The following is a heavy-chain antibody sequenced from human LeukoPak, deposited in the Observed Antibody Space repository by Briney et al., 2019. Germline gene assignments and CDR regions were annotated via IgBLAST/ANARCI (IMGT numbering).Heavy chain of an antibody. J-gene: IGHJ4*02. CDR3: ATLSYYYGSGSYPHYLDY. CDR2: INWNGETT. V-gene: IGHV3-20*04. D-gene: IGHD3-10*01. CDR1: GFIFEDNG. Sequence: GGSLRLSCAASGFIFEDNGMSWVRQGPGKGLEWVSGINWNGETTGYVDSVKGRFTISRDNAKNSLYLQMNSLRAEDTALYYCATLSYYYGSGSYPHYLDYWGQGTLVTASS.